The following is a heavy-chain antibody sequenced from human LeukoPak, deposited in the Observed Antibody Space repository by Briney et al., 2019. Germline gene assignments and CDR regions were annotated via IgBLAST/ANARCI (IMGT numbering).Heavy chain of an antibody. D-gene: IGHD7-27*01. Sequence: GASVKVSCKASGYTFTSYGISWVRQAPGQGPEWMGWISAYNGNTNSAQTLQDRATMTTNTSTTTAYMELRSLRFDDTAVYYCARDFAWGSGGAPIDDNWLDPWGQGTLVTVSS. J-gene: IGHJ5*02. CDR1: GYTFTSYG. CDR2: ISAYNGNT. V-gene: IGHV1-18*01. CDR3: ARDFAWGSGGAPIDDNWLDP.